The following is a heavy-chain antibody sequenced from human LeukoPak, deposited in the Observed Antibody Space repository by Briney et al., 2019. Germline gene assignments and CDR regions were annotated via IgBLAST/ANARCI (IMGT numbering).Heavy chain of an antibody. Sequence: SETLSLTCTVSGGSISSYYWSWIRQPPGKGLEWIGYIYYSGSTNYNPSLKSRVTISVDTSKNQFSLKLSSVTAADTAVYYCAVGFGELLSYWGQGTLVTVSS. CDR1: GGSISSYY. D-gene: IGHD3-10*01. V-gene: IGHV4-59*01. CDR2: IYYSGST. J-gene: IGHJ4*02. CDR3: AVGFGELLSY.